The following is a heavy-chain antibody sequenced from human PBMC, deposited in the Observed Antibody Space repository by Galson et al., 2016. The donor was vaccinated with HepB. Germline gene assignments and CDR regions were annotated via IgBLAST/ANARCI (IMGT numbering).Heavy chain of an antibody. CDR3: ASLLVTATPDY. CDR2: ISYDGGEI. CDR1: GFTFVTYA. D-gene: IGHD2-15*01. J-gene: IGHJ4*02. V-gene: IGHV3-30-3*01. Sequence: SLRLSCAASGFTFVTYAMYWVRQATGKGLEWVALISYDGGEITYAESVKGRFTIDRDNSKHALYLQMNSLGAEGTAVYYCASLLVTATPDYWGQGTLVPVSP.